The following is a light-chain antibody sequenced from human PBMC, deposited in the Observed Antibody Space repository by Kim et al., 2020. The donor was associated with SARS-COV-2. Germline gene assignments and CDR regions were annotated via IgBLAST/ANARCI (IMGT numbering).Light chain of an antibody. CDR1: QSLSDN. Sequence: VSPGERATLSCRASQSLSDNLAWYQQRPGQAPRLLIHGAYTRATGIPARFSGSGSGTEFTLTISSLQSEDFAVYHCQQYNEWPGTFGQGTKVDIK. CDR2: GAY. V-gene: IGKV3-15*01. CDR3: QQYNEWPGT. J-gene: IGKJ1*01.